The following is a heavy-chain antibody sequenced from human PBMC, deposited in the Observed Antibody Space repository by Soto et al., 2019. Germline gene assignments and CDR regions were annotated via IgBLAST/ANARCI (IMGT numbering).Heavy chain of an antibody. CDR1: GFTFSSYA. CDR3: AKLSSDSFYSSCDC. Sequence: GGSLRLSCAASGFTFSSYAMSWVRQAPGKGLEWVSVISGGGGDTYYGDSVKGRFTVARDNSKDTLYLQMNSLRGGDTAIYYCAKLSSDSFYSSCDCWGQGTLVTAPQ. CDR2: ISGGGGDT. V-gene: IGHV3-23*01. J-gene: IGHJ4*02. D-gene: IGHD2-15*01.